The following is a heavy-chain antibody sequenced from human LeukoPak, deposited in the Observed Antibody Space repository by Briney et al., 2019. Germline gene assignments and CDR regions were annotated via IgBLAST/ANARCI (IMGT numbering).Heavy chain of an antibody. CDR1: GYSISSGYY. CDR2: IYHSGST. Sequence: PSETLSLTCAVSGYSISSGYYWGWIRQPPGKGLEWIGSIYHSGSTYYNPSLKSRVTISVDTYKNQLSLKLSSVTAADTAVYYCARDGTGGDCVWGSHHNPFDYWGQGTLVTVSS. J-gene: IGHJ4*02. CDR3: ARDGTGGDCVWGSHHNPFDY. V-gene: IGHV4-38-2*02. D-gene: IGHD3-16*01.